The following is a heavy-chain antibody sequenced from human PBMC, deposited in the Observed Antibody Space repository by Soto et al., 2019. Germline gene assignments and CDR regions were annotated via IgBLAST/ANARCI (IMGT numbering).Heavy chain of an antibody. CDR3: ARLPGYCSGDSCRIDY. J-gene: IGHJ4*02. Sequence: SETLSLTCAVSGGSISSTNWWTWVRQPPGKGLEWIGDIYYSGDTNYSPSLQSRVTISLDKSKEQLSLKLTSVTAADTAVYFCARLPGYCSGDSCRIDYWGQGTLVTVSS. V-gene: IGHV4-4*02. CDR1: GGSISSTNW. D-gene: IGHD2-15*01. CDR2: IYYSGDT.